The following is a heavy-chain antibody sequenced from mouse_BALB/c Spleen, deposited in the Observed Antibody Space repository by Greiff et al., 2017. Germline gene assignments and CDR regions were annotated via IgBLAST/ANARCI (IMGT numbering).Heavy chain of an antibody. CDR3: ARSFYGNSFAY. D-gene: IGHD2-10*01. V-gene: IGHV5-6*01. CDR2: ISSGGSYT. CDR1: GFTFSSYG. J-gene: IGHJ3*01. Sequence: EVKLMESGGDLVKPGGSLKLSCAASGFTFSSYGMSWVRQTPDKRLEWVATISSGGSYTYYPDSVKGRFTISRDNAKNTLYLQMSSLKSEDTAMYYCARSFYGNSFAYWGQGTLVTVSA.